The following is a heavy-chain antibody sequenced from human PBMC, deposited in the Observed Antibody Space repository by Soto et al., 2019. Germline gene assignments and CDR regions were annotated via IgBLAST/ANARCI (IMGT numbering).Heavy chain of an antibody. J-gene: IGHJ5*02. CDR2: IFYSGST. D-gene: IGHD5-18*01. CDR3: ARGAADTAMVDP. V-gene: IGHV4-59*01. Sequence: QVHLQESGPGLVKASETLSLTCTVSGGSIRSYYWTWIRQPPGKGLEWLGYIFYSGSTFYNPSLKSRVTISIPPSKSQFSLQLTSVTAADTAVYYCARGAADTAMVDPWGQGTLVTVSS. CDR1: GGSIRSYY.